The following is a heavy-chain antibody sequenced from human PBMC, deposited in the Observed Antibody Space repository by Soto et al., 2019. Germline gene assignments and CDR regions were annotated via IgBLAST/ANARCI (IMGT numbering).Heavy chain of an antibody. CDR1: GFTFSSYA. Sequence: GGSLRLSCAASGFTFSSYAMSWVRQAPGKGLEWVSAISGSGGSTYYADSVKGRFTISRDNSKNTLYLQMNSLRAEDTAVYYCAKDSPGPYYYDSSGYWQDYWGQGTLVNVSS. D-gene: IGHD3-22*01. J-gene: IGHJ4*02. CDR3: AKDSPGPYYYDSSGYWQDY. CDR2: ISGSGGST. V-gene: IGHV3-23*01.